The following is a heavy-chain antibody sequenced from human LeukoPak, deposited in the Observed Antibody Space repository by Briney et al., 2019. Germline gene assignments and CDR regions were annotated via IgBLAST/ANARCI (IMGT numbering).Heavy chain of an antibody. V-gene: IGHV3-23*01. CDR2: ISGGGGST. CDR3: AKSSYYDSSGYYREYYFDY. Sequence: PGGSLRLSCAASGFTFSSYAMSWVRQAPGKGLEWVSAISGGGGSTHYADSVKGRFTISRDNSKNTLYLQMSSLRAGDTAVYYCAKSSYYDSSGYYREYYFDYWAREPWSPSPQ. J-gene: IGHJ4*02. D-gene: IGHD3-22*01. CDR1: GFTFSSYA.